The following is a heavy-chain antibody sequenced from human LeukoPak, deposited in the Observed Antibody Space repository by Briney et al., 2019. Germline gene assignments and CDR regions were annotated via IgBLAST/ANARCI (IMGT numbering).Heavy chain of an antibody. J-gene: IGHJ4*02. Sequence: GESLRLSCAASGFTFSTYGMTWVRQAPGKGLEWVSAISGSGGSTYYADSVRGRFTISRDDFSNTLYLQMISLRAEDTAVYYCAIHPYYYGPYSDYWGQGTLVTVSS. D-gene: IGHD3-10*01. V-gene: IGHV3-23*01. CDR2: ISGSGGST. CDR3: AIHPYYYGPYSDY. CDR1: GFTFSTYG.